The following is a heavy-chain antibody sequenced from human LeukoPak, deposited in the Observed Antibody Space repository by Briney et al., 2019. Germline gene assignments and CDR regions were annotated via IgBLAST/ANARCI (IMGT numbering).Heavy chain of an antibody. J-gene: IGHJ5*02. D-gene: IGHD3-10*01. CDR2: IYYTGST. CDR3: ARHGITMVRGVRFPWFDP. CDR1: GGSIRSSSYY. V-gene: IGHV4-39*01. Sequence: SETLSLTCTVSGGSIRSSSYYWGWIRQPPGKGLEWIGCIYYTGSTYYNPSLKSRVTISVDTSKNQFSLKLSSVTAADTAVYYCARHGITMVRGVRFPWFDPWGQGTLVTVSS.